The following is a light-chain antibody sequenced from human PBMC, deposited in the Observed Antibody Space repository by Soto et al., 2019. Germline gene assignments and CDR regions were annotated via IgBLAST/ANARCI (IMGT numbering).Light chain of an antibody. V-gene: IGKV3-20*01. CDR3: QPYDSPSLT. J-gene: IGKJ4*01. Sequence: EIVVTQSPGTMSLSRGERVTLSCRARQRGRSSHLAWYQQKPGQAPRLLIYGASSRATGIPDRFSGSGSGADFTLTISRLEPEDFAVYDCQPYDSPSLTFGGGTKVDIK. CDR2: GAS. CDR1: QRGRSSH.